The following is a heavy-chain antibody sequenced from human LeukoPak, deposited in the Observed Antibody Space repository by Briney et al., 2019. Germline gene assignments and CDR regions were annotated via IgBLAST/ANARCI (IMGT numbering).Heavy chain of an antibody. CDR2: ISISSNYI. J-gene: IGHJ4*02. CDR3: AKDVAYTFDY. Sequence: PGGSLRLSCAASGFTFSRYSMNWVRQAPGKGLEWVSSISISSNYIYYTDSVKGRCTISRDNGKNSLYLQMNSLRAEDTAVYYCAKDVAYTFDYWGQGTLVTVSS. D-gene: IGHD3-16*01. CDR1: GFTFSRYS. V-gene: IGHV3-21*01.